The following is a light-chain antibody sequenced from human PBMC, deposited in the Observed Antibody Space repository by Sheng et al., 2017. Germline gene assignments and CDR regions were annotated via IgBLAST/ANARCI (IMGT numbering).Light chain of an antibody. CDR3: QQYSFYPWT. V-gene: IGKV1-5*03. CDR2: RAS. CDR1: QSVSNW. J-gene: IGKJ1*01. Sequence: DTQMTQSPSTLSASVGERVTITCRVSQSVSNWLAWYQQKVGKAPKLLIYRASNLESGVPSRFSGSGSGTEFTLTISSLQPDDFATYYCQQYSFYPWTFGRGTKVEI.